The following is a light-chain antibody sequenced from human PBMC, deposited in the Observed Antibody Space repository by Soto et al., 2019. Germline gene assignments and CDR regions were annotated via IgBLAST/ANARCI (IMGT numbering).Light chain of an antibody. J-gene: IGLJ1*01. CDR2: EVR. CDR3: SSYTSSSTLEV. CDR1: RSDVGGYNF. V-gene: IGLV2-14*01. Sequence: QSALTQPASVSGSPGQSITISCTGSRSDVGGYNFVSWYQQLPGKAPKLMIYEVRNRPSGVSNRFSGSKSGNTASLTISGLQAEHEADYYCSSYTSSSTLEVFGTGPKLTVL.